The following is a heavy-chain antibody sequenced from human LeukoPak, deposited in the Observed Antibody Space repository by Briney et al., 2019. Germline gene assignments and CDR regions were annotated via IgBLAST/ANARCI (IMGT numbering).Heavy chain of an antibody. D-gene: IGHD3-16*01. CDR1: GGSFSGYY. Sequence: SETPSLTCAVYGGSFSGYYWSWIRQPPGKGLEWIGEINHSGSTNYNSSLKSRVTISVDTSKNQFSLKLSSVTAADTAVYYCAGFTADAFDIWGQGTMVTVSS. CDR3: AGFTADAFDI. CDR2: INHSGST. V-gene: IGHV4-34*01. J-gene: IGHJ3*02.